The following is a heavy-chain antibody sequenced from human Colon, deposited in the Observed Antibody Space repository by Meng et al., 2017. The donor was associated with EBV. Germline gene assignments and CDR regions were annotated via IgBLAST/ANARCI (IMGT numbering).Heavy chain of an antibody. CDR2: IYHGGNT. V-gene: IGHV4-4*02. CDR3: ARGNAYNAPSFDY. J-gene: IGHJ4*02. Sequence: QAQPQASGPGLVEPSGPLCLTCAVSGAAISSNNWWSWVRQPPGKGLEWIGEIYHGGNTNYNPSLKSRVTISVDRSNDQFSLSLSSVTAADTAVYYCARGNAYNAPSFDYWGQGTLVTVSS. CDR1: GAAISSNNW. D-gene: IGHD5-24*01.